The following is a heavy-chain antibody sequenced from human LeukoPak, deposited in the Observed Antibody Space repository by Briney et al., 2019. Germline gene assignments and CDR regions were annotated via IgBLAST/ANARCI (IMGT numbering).Heavy chain of an antibody. CDR3: ARGPQWLQSYYYGMDV. V-gene: IGHV4-39*07. J-gene: IGHJ6*02. D-gene: IGHD6-19*01. CDR2: INHSGST. Sequence: SETLSLTCTVSGGSTSSSSYFWGWIRQPPGKGLEWIGEINHSGSTNYNPSLKSRVTISVDTSKNQFSLKLSSVTAADTAVYYCARGPQWLQSYYYGMDVWGQGTTVTVSS. CDR1: GGSTSSSSYF.